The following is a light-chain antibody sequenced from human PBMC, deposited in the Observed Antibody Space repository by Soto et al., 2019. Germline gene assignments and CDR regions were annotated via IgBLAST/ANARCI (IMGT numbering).Light chain of an antibody. CDR3: CSYTTSNTRQIV. CDR2: DVS. V-gene: IGLV2-14*03. J-gene: IGLJ1*01. Sequence: QPVLTHPASVNGVAVHSSTIFCTDTSSDVGGYNYVSWYQHHPGKAPKLMIYDVSNRPSGVSNRFSGSKSGNTASLTISGLQPEDEADYYCCSYTTSNTRQIVFGTGTKVTVL. CDR1: SSDVGGYNY.